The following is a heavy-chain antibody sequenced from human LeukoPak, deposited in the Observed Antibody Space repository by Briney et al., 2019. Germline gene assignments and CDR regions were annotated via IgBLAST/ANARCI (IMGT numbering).Heavy chain of an antibody. D-gene: IGHD3-10*01. J-gene: IGHJ4*02. CDR2: IYFSGST. CDR1: GASMNNSPHY. Sequence: SETLSLTCTVSGASMNNSPHYWTWIRQPPGKGLEWIGSIYFSGSTYYNPSLKSRVTISVDTSKNQFSLKLSSVTAADTAVYYCARRLGRLLWFGELLGPNFDYWGQGALVTVSS. V-gene: IGHV4-39*07. CDR3: ARRLGRLLWFGELLGPNFDY.